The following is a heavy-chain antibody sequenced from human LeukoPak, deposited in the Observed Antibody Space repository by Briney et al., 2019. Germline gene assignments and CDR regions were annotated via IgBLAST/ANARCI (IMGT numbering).Heavy chain of an antibody. CDR1: GYTFTGYY. Sequence: ASVKVSCKASGYTFTGYYMHWVRQAPGQGLEWMGWINPNSGGTNYAQKFQGRVTMTRDTSISTAYMDLSSLTSDDTAIYYCAIEVYYHDTNSFVYWGQGTLVTVSS. V-gene: IGHV1-2*02. CDR2: INPNSGGT. J-gene: IGHJ4*02. D-gene: IGHD3-22*01. CDR3: AIEVYYHDTNSFVY.